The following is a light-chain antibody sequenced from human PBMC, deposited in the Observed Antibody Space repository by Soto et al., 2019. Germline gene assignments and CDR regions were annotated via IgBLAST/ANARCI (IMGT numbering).Light chain of an antibody. CDR1: QSITGW. V-gene: IGKV1-5*03. J-gene: IGKJ5*01. CDR3: QQYENLPT. Sequence: DIQMTQSPPTLSASVGDRVTISCRASQSITGWLAWFQQKPGKAPKLLISKASKLESGVPSRFSGSGSGTDFTLTISGLQPDDFATYYCQQYENLPTFGQGTRLEIK. CDR2: KAS.